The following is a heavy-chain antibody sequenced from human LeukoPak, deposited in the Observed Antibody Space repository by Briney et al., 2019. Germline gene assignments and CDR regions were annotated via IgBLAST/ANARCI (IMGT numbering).Heavy chain of an antibody. V-gene: IGHV4-4*07. J-gene: IGHJ4*02. CDR1: GGSINNYY. D-gene: IGHD6-19*01. CDR2: TSTSGST. Sequence: SETLSLTCTVSGGSINNYYWGWIRQPAGKGLEWIGRTSTSGSTSYNPSLKSRVTMSVDTSKNQFSLKLSSVTAADTAVYFCARHAIASGWYAQPDYFDYWGQGTLVTVSS. CDR3: ARHAIASGWYAQPDYFDY.